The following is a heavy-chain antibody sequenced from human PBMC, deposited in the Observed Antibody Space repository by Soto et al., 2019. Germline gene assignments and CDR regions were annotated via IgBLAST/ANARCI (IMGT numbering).Heavy chain of an antibody. CDR2: ISGSGTTT. V-gene: IGHV3-23*01. J-gene: IGHJ5*02. D-gene: IGHD6-19*01. CDR3: AKPHSGWYTPFDT. Sequence: VGSRRLACAASGFSFSRYALSLVLQAPGKGLEWVSAISGSGTTTYYADSVKGRFTFSRDNSKNMLYLQMNSLRVEDTAVYYCAKPHSGWYTPFDTWGQGTLVTLYS. CDR1: GFSFSRYA.